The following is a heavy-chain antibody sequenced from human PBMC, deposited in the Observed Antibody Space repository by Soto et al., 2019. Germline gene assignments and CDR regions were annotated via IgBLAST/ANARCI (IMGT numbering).Heavy chain of an antibody. Sequence: PSQTLSLTCAISGDSVSSNSAAWNWIRQSPSRGLEWLGRTYYRSKWYNDYAVSVKSRITINPDTSKNQFSLKLSSVTAADTAVYYCARGLKRSTVTTYTSYYYYYMDVWGKGTTVTVSS. CDR2: TYYRSKWYN. D-gene: IGHD4-17*01. V-gene: IGHV6-1*01. J-gene: IGHJ6*03. CDR3: ARGLKRSTVTTYTSYYYYYMDV. CDR1: GDSVSSNSAA.